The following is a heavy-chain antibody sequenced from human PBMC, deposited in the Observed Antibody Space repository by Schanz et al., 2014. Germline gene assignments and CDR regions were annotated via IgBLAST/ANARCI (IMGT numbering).Heavy chain of an antibody. V-gene: IGHV4-59*08. CDR2: IYSSGIA. J-gene: IGHJ6*02. CDR1: GGSMDTHY. Sequence: QVQLQESGPGLVKPSETLSLMCTVSGGSMDTHYWGWIRQPPGKGLEWIAFIYSSGIANYNPSLERRPTISVATSKNQFPRRLPFGPAADTATYYCARQPPPAAIGFFYYGIDVWGQGTTVIVSS. CDR3: ARQPPPAAIGFFYYGIDV. D-gene: IGHD2-2*01.